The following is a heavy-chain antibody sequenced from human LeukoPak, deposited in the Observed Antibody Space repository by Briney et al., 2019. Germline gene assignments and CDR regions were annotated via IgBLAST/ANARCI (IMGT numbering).Heavy chain of an antibody. J-gene: IGHJ5*02. CDR3: ARDHNDFWSGSNWFDP. CDR2: IYYSGST. CDR1: GGSISSGGYY. V-gene: IGHV4-31*03. Sequence: SSQTLSLTCTVSGGSISSGGYYWSLIRQHPGKGLEWIGYIYYSGSTYYNPSLKSRVTISVDTSKNQFSLKLSSVTAADTAVYYCARDHNDFWSGSNWFDPWGQGTLVTVSS. D-gene: IGHD3-3*01.